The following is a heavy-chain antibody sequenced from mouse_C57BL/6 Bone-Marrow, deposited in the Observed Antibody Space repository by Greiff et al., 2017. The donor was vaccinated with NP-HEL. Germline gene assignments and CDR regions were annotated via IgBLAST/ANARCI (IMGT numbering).Heavy chain of an antibody. J-gene: IGHJ1*03. CDR2: IYPGSGST. CDR1: GYTFTSYW. D-gene: IGHD2-1*01. CDR3: ARGGIYYGNYFYWYFDV. Sequence: VHLVESGAELVKPGASVKMSCKASGYTFTSYWITWVKQRPGQGLEWIGDIYPGSGSTNYNEKFKSKATLTVDTSSSTAYMQLSSLTSEDSAVYYCARGGIYYGNYFYWYFDVWGTGTTVTVSS. V-gene: IGHV1-55*01.